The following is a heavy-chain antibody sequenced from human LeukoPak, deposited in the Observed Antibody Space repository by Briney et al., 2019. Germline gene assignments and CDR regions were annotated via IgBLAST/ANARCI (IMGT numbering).Heavy chain of an antibody. D-gene: IGHD6-6*01. CDR1: GGSFSGYY. V-gene: IGHV4-34*01. J-gene: IGHJ4*02. CDR2: INHSGST. CDR3: ARVHSNSSSLLDY. Sequence: SETLSLTCAVYGGSFSGYYWSWIRQPPGKGLEWIGKINHSGSTNYNPSLKSRVTISVDTSKNQFSLKLSSVTAADTAVYYCARVHSNSSSLLDYWGQGTLVTVSS.